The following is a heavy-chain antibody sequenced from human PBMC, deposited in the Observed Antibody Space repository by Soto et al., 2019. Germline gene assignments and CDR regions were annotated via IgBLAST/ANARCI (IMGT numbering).Heavy chain of an antibody. CDR1: GYTFNNSG. Sequence: QVQLVQSGAEVKKPGASVKVSCKASGYTFNNSGISWVRQAPGRGLEWMGWISAKNGNTNYAQKCQGRVTMTTDTATRTAYMDLRSLRSDDTAVYFCARDLGDIVVVSAATEWDHWGQGTLVTVSS. D-gene: IGHD2-2*01. J-gene: IGHJ4*02. V-gene: IGHV1-18*04. CDR3: ARDLGDIVVVSAATEWDH. CDR2: ISAKNGNT.